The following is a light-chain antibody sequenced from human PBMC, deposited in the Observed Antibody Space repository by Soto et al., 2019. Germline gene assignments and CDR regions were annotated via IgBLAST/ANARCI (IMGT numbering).Light chain of an antibody. CDR2: VAS. V-gene: IGKV3-20*01. J-gene: IGKJ1*01. CDR1: QTINSVY. Sequence: EIVLTQSPGTLSLSPGERATLSCRASQTINSVYLAWYQQYPGQAPSLLIYVASTSAAAVPDRFRGSGTGTDFTLTINRLEPEDFAVYYCQHYGSSPTFGQGTKVDIK. CDR3: QHYGSSPT.